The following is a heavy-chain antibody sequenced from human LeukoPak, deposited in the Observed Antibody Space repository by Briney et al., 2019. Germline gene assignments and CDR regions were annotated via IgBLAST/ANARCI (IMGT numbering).Heavy chain of an antibody. CDR2: IYTSGST. CDR1: GGSINTASYY. Sequence: SETLSLTCTVSGGSINTASYYWGWIRQSPEKGLAWIGRIYTSGSTIYNPSLKSRVTMSVDTSKNQFSLKLSSVTAADTAVYYCAGSYYYGSGSYGSWGQGTLVTVSS. D-gene: IGHD3-10*01. J-gene: IGHJ5*02. V-gene: IGHV4-61*02. CDR3: AGSYYYGSGSYGS.